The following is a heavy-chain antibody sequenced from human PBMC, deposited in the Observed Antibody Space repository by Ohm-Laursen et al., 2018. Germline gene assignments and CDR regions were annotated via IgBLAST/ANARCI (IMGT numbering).Heavy chain of an antibody. CDR1: GFTFSTYT. CDR2: ISSSSTYI. Sequence: SLRLSCSASGFTFSTYTMNWVRQAPGKGLEWVSSISSSSTYIYYADSVKGRFTISRDNSKNTLYLQMNSLRAEDTAIYYCTKARVRFDYWGQGTLVTVSS. V-gene: IGHV3-21*04. J-gene: IGHJ4*02. CDR3: TKARVRFDY.